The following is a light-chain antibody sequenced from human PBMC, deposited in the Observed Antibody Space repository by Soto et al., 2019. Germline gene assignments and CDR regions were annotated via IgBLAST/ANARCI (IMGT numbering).Light chain of an antibody. CDR1: QSISRN. CDR2: GAS. J-gene: IGKJ1*01. V-gene: IGKV3-15*01. Sequence: EIVMTQSPATLSVSPGERATLSCRASQSISRNLAWYQQKPGQAPRLLIYGASTRATGIPARFGGSGSGTDFTLTISSLQSEDFAVYYCQQYNNWRTFGQGTKVDTK. CDR3: QQYNNWRT.